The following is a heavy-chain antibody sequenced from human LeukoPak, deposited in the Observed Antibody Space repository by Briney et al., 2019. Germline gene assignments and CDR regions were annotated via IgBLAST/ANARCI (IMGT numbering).Heavy chain of an antibody. CDR1: GYSFTPSD. CDR2: MNPDSGDT. CDR3: TRGWDY. J-gene: IGHJ4*02. V-gene: IGHV1-8*03. Sequence: ASVKVSCKASGYSFTPSDINWVRQATGQGLEWMGWMNPDSGDTGYAQKFQGRLTITRHTSINTAYMELSGLRSDDSAVYYCTRGWDYWGQGTLVTVSS.